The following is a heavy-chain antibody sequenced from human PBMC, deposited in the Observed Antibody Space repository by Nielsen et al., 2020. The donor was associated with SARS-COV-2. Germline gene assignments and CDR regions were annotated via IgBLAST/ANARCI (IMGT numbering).Heavy chain of an antibody. D-gene: IGHD2-15*01. CDR2: ISTSSTFI. CDR3: AREARIYMDV. V-gene: IGHV3-21*01. Sequence: WIRQPPGKGLEWVSSISTSSTFIYFADSVKGRFTISRDNAKNSLSLQMNSLRAEDTAVYYCAREARIYMDVWGKGTTVTVSS. J-gene: IGHJ6*04.